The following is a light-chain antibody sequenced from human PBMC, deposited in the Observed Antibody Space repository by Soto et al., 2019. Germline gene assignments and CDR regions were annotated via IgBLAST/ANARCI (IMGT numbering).Light chain of an antibody. CDR3: QQINSYPVT. Sequence: DSQLTQSPAFLSASVGDKVTITCRASQGISSYLAWYQQKPGKAPNLLIYSASTLQSGVPSRFSGSGSGTEFTLTISSLQPEDFATYFCQQINSYPVTFGGGTKVEIK. CDR2: SAS. CDR1: QGISSY. V-gene: IGKV1-9*01. J-gene: IGKJ4*01.